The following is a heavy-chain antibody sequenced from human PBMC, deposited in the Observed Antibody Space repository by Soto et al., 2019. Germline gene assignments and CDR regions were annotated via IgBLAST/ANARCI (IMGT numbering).Heavy chain of an antibody. CDR2: ISSSSSYI. D-gene: IGHD1-1*01. V-gene: IGHV3-21*01. CDR1: GFTFSSYS. Sequence: GGSLRLSCAASGFTFSSYSMNWVRQAPGKGLEWVSSISSSSSYIYYADSVKGRFTISRDDVTNSVSLQMDSLRVEDTGIYYCARYDAFKAFDLWGQGTMVTVSS. CDR3: ARYDAFKAFDL. J-gene: IGHJ3*01.